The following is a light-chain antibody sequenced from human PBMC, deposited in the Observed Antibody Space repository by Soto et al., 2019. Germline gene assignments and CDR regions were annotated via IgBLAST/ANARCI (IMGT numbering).Light chain of an antibody. CDR2: AAS. V-gene: IGKV1-39*01. CDR3: QQSNAIPST. CDR1: QSISSY. J-gene: IGKJ5*01. Sequence: DVQMTQSPASLSASXXDRVXITCPASQSISSYLTWYQQKPGPAPTXXIYAASNLQSGVPSRFSGRGSGTDFTLAISTLQPEDFATYYCQQSNAIPSTFGQGTRLDIK.